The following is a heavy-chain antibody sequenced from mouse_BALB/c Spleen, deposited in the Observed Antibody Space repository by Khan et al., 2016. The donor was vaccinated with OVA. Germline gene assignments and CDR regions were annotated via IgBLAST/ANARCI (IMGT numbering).Heavy chain of an antibody. CDR1: GYTFTDYY. CDR2: INPNNGDT. CDR3: TRGLFDV. V-gene: IGHV1-19*01. Sequence: EVQLQQSGPELVKPGASVKMSCKASGYTFTDYYMKWVKQSHGQSLEWIGDINPNNGDTFYNQKFKGKATLTVDKSSSTAYMQLNSLTSGESALYFCTRGLFDVWGAGTTVTVSS. J-gene: IGHJ1*01.